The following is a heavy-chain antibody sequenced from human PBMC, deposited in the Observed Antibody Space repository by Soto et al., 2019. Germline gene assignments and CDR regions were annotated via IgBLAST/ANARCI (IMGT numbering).Heavy chain of an antibody. D-gene: IGHD3-16*02. CDR2: VYYTGST. V-gene: IGHV4-59*01. J-gene: IGHJ3*02. CDR3: ARGVWGSYRYRQDVFDI. CDR1: GGSISTYY. Sequence: SETLSLTCTVSGGSISTYYWSWIRQSPGKRLEWIGYVYYTGSTKYNPSLESRVTISLDTSKNQFSLKLSSVTAADTAVYYCARGVWGSYRYRQDVFDIWGQGTMVTVSS.